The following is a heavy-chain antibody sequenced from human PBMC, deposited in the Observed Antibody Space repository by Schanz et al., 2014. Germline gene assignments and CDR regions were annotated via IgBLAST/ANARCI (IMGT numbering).Heavy chain of an antibody. CDR3: AKDQLANYRGSGYNWFDP. D-gene: IGHD3-10*01. Sequence: VQLVESGGGLVKPGGSLRLSCAASGFTFSTHGMHWVRQAPGKGLKWVAFIWYDGSNKYYADSVKGRFSVSRDNSKNTLYLQMNSLRADDTAVYYCAKDQLANYRGSGYNWFDPWGQGTLVTVSS. CDR1: GFTFSTHG. CDR2: IWYDGSNK. J-gene: IGHJ5*02. V-gene: IGHV3-30*02.